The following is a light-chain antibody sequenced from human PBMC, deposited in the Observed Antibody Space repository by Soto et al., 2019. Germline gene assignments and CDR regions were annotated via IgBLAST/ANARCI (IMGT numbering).Light chain of an antibody. CDR3: QTWGTGIHEI. Sequence: QSVLTQSPSASASLGASVKLTCTLSSGRYTYIIAWHQQQPGRGPRYLLSLDSDGRHNKGAGIPDRFSGSSSGGERYLNISSLQSEDEADYYCQTWGTGIHEIFGGGTKLTVL. J-gene: IGLJ2*01. CDR1: SGRYTYI. V-gene: IGLV4-69*01. CDR2: LDSDGRH.